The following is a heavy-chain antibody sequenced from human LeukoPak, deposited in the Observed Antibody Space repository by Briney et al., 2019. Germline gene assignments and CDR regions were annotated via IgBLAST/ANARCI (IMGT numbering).Heavy chain of an antibody. V-gene: IGHV3-23*01. J-gene: IGHJ4*02. CDR1: GFTLSSYA. CDR2: ISGSGGST. Sequence: GGSLRLSCAASGFTLSSYAMSWVRQAPGKGLEWVSAISGSGGSTYYPDSVKGRFTISRDNSKHKLYLQMNSLRAEDTAVYYCAKGGYSRSWSDLFDYWGQGTMVTVSS. CDR3: AKGGYSRSWSDLFDY. D-gene: IGHD6-13*01.